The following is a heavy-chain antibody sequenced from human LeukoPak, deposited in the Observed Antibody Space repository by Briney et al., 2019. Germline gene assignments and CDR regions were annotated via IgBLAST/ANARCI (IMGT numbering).Heavy chain of an antibody. V-gene: IGHV4-30-4*01. CDR3: ARNVRTLGGAEDY. CDR1: GGSISSGDYY. J-gene: IGHJ4*02. CDR2: IYYSGST. Sequence: SETLSLTCTVSGGSISSGDYYWSWIRQPPGEGLEWIGYIYYSGSTYYNPSLKSRVTISVDTSKNQFSLKLSSVTAADTAVYYCARNVRTLGGAEDYWGQGTLVTVSS. D-gene: IGHD3-16*01.